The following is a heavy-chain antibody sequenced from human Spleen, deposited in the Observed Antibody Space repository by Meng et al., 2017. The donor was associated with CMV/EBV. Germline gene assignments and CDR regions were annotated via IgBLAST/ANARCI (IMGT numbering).Heavy chain of an antibody. J-gene: IGHJ5*02. Sequence: TVSGGSISSGDYYWSWIRQPPGKGLEWIGYIYYSGSTYYNPSLKSRVTISVDTSKNQFSLKLSSVTAADTAVYYCARGGKELDNWFDPWGQGTLVTVSS. CDR2: IYYSGST. CDR1: GGSISSGDYY. D-gene: IGHD1-7*01. CDR3: ARGGKELDNWFDP. V-gene: IGHV4-30-4*08.